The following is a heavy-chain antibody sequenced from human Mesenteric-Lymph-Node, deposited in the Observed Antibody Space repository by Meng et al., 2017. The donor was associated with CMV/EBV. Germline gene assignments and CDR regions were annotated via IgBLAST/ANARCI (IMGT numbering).Heavy chain of an antibody. CDR3: ARGDTIFGVVITPPLYFDY. D-gene: IGHD3-3*01. V-gene: IGHV4-34*01. J-gene: IGHJ4*02. CDR2: INHSGST. CDR1: SFSAYY. Sequence: SFSAYYWSWIRPPPGKGLESIGDINHSGSTNYNPSLKSRVTISVDTSKNQFSLKLSSVTAADSAVYYCARGDTIFGVVITPPLYFDYWGQGTLVTVSS.